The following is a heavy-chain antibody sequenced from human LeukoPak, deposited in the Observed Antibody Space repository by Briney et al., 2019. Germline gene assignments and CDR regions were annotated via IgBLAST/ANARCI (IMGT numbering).Heavy chain of an antibody. V-gene: IGHV1-46*01. Sequence: GASVKVSCKASGYTFTSYYTHWVRQAPGQGLEWMGIINPSGGSTSYAQKFQGRVTMTRDTSTSTVYMELSSLRSEDTAVYYCARGPSRWLQWLYFDYWGQGTLVTVSS. CDR2: INPSGGST. J-gene: IGHJ4*02. D-gene: IGHD5-24*01. CDR1: GYTFTSYY. CDR3: ARGPSRWLQWLYFDY.